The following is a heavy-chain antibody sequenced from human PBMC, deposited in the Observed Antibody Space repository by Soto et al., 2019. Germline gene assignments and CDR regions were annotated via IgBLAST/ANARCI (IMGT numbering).Heavy chain of an antibody. CDR2: IIPIFGTA. V-gene: IGHV1-69*13. J-gene: IGHJ6*02. Sequence: SVKVSCKASGGTFSSYAISWVRQAPGQGLEWMGGIIPIFGTANYAQKFQGRVTITADESTSTAYMELSSLRSEDTAVYYCARAGADGDLRHYYYYGMDVWGQGTTVTVSS. CDR3: ARAGADGDLRHYYYYGMDV. CDR1: GGTFSSYA. D-gene: IGHD4-17*01.